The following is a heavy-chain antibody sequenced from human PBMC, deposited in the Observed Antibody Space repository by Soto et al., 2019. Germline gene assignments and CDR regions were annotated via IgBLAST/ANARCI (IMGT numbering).Heavy chain of an antibody. CDR2: ISWNSGSI. Sequence: EVQLVESGGGLVQPGRSLRLSCAASGFTFDDYAMHWVRQAPGKGLEWVSGISWNSGSIGYADSVKGRFTISRDNAKNSLYLQMNSLRAEDTALYYCAKDIVWFGDPMASDIWGQGTMVTVSS. D-gene: IGHD3-10*01. V-gene: IGHV3-9*01. CDR1: GFTFDDYA. CDR3: AKDIVWFGDPMASDI. J-gene: IGHJ3*02.